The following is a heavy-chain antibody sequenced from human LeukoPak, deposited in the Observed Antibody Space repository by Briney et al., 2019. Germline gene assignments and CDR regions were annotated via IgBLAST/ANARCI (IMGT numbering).Heavy chain of an antibody. D-gene: IGHD2-2*01. J-gene: IGHJ5*02. CDR2: INHSGST. Sequence: SETLSLTCAVYGGSFSGYYWSWIRQPPGKGLEWIGEINHSGSTNYNPSLKSRVTISVDTSKNQFSLKLSSVTAADTAVYYCARAHIVVVPAASRIRFDPWGQGTLVTVSS. CDR3: ARAHIVVVPAASRIRFDP. V-gene: IGHV4-34*01. CDR1: GGSFSGYY.